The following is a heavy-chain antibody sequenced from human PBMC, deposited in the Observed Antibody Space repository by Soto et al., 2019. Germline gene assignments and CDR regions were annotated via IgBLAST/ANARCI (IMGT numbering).Heavy chain of an antibody. D-gene: IGHD3-10*01. CDR2: ISKSSSVI. V-gene: IGHV3-21*05. J-gene: IGHJ4*02. CDR3: AREIIIKAY. Sequence: GGSLRLSCAASGSTFSSSEMHWVRQAPGKGLEWVSYISKSSSVIYYADSVRGRFTISRDNAKNSLYLQKISLRAEDTAVYYCAREIIIKAYWGQGTLVTVSS. CDR1: GSTFSSSE.